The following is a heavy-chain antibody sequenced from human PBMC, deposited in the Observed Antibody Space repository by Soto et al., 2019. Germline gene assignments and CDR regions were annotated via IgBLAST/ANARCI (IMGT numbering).Heavy chain of an antibody. CDR3: AGLYGSRNYPKYYYDFDV. Sequence: PGGSLRLSCTASGFTFSRYSINWVRQAPGKGLEWVSSISSGGANIYYADSVKGRFTISRDNAKNSLYLQMNTLRAEDTAVYYCAGLYGSRNYPKYYYDFDVWGQGTTVTVPS. D-gene: IGHD3-10*01. CDR1: GFTFSRYS. CDR2: ISSGGANI. J-gene: IGHJ6*02. V-gene: IGHV3-21*01.